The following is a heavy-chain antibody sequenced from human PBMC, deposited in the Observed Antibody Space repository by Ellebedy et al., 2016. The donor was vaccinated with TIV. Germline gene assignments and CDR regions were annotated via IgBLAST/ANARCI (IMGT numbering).Heavy chain of an antibody. CDR3: AWDSSGYYVATS. D-gene: IGHD3-22*01. CDR1: GLTFRDAW. Sequence: GGSLRLXCEVSGLTFRDAWLNWVRQAPGKGLEWIGRSKGGGGATNYAAPVRGRFTISRDDSIATLYIQMNNLRIEDTAVYYCAWDSSGYYVATSWGQGTLVTVSS. J-gene: IGHJ5*02. V-gene: IGHV3-15*01. CDR2: SKGGGGAT.